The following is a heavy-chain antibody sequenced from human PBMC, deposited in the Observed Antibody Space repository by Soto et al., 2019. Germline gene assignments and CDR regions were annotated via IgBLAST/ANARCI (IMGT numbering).Heavy chain of an antibody. CDR2: ISYDGNNK. CDR1: GFKFSTYG. V-gene: IGHV3-30*18. J-gene: IGHJ6*02. D-gene: IGHD1-26*01. Sequence: QVQLVESGGGVVQPGRSLRLSCGASGFKFSTYGMHWVRQAPGKGLEWVAVISYDGNNKDYADSVKGRFTISRDNSKNTSYLQRNSVRAEDTAVYYCAKGLVGYVFGVQDYYFGMDVWGQGTTVAVSS. CDR3: AKGLVGYVFGVQDYYFGMDV.